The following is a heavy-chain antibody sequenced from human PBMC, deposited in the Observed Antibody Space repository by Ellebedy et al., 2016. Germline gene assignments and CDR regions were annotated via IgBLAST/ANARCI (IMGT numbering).Heavy chain of an antibody. CDR1: GYSFTSYW. J-gene: IGHJ4*02. CDR3: ARHVGDSSGYYPDY. Sequence: GGSLRLXXKGSGYSFTSYWIGWVRQMPGKGLEWMGIIYPGDSDTRYSPSFQGQVTISADKSISTAYLQWSSLKASDTAMYYCARHVGDSSGYYPDYWGQGTLVTVSS. CDR2: IYPGDSDT. D-gene: IGHD3-22*01. V-gene: IGHV5-51*01.